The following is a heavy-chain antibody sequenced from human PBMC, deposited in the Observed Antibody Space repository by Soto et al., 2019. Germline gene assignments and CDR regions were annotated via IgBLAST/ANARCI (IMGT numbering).Heavy chain of an antibody. CDR2: IDPSDPYT. CDR3: ARHPIVVVPAAIGPGFDP. D-gene: IGHD2-2*01. Sequence: PGESLKIPCQGSGYSFTSYWISRVRQMPGKGLEWMGRIDPSDPYTNYSPSFQGHVTISADKSISTAYLQWGSLKASDTAMYYCARHPIVVVPAAIGPGFDPWGQGTLVTVSS. J-gene: IGHJ5*02. CDR1: GYSFTSYW. V-gene: IGHV5-10-1*01.